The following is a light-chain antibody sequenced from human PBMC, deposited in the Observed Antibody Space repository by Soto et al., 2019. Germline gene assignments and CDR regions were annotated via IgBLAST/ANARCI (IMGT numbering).Light chain of an antibody. CDR3: QQYNNWPPIT. J-gene: IGKJ5*01. CDR2: GPS. CDR1: QSVNSN. V-gene: IGKV3-15*01. Sequence: EIVMTQSPVTLSVSPGERATLSCRASQSVNSNLAWYQQKPGQAPRLLIYGPSTRATGVPARFSGSGSGTEFTLTISNLQSEDFAVYYCQQYNNWPPITFGQGTRLENK.